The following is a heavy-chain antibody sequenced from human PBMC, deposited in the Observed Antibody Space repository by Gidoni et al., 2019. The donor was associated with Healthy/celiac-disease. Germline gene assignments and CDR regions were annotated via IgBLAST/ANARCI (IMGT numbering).Heavy chain of an antibody. V-gene: IGHV3-9*01. CDR2: IRWNSGSI. J-gene: IGHJ4*02. CDR3: AKAAKRGGFSIVVVPAAISLAAPFDY. CDR1: GLTFDDYD. D-gene: IGHD2-2*01. Sequence: AASGLTFDDYDMDWVRQAPGTGREWVSGIRWNSGSIGYSDSVKGRFTISRDNAKTSLYLQMNRLRAEDTALYYCAKAAKRGGFSIVVVPAAISLAAPFDYWGQGTLVTVSS.